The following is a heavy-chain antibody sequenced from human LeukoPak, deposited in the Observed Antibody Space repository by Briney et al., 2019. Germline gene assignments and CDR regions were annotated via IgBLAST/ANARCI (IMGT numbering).Heavy chain of an antibody. CDR2: IYTSGST. CDR1: GGSISSYY. J-gene: IGHJ6*03. V-gene: IGHV4-4*07. D-gene: IGHD2-15*01. CDR3: ARDRRCSGGSCHLYYMDV. Sequence: SENLSLTCTVSGGSISSYYWSWIRQPAGKGLEWIGRIYTSGSTNYNPSLKSRVTMSVDTSKNQFSLKLSSVTAADTAVYYCARDRRCSGGSCHLYYMDVWGKGTTVTVSS.